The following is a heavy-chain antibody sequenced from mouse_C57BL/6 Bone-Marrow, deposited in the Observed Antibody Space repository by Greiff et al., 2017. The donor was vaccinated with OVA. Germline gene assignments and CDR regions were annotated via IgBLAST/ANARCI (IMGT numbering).Heavy chain of an antibody. J-gene: IGHJ3*01. CDR2: IDPSDSYT. Sequence: VQLQQPGAEFVMPGASVKLSCKASGYTFTSYWMHWVKQRPGQGLEWIGEIDPSDSYTNYNQTFKGKFTLTVATSYSTVYMQISSLTSEDSAVNYCAREGYYYGSFFAYWGQGTLVTVSA. D-gene: IGHD1-1*01. CDR3: AREGYYYGSFFAY. CDR1: GYTFTSYW. V-gene: IGHV1-69*01.